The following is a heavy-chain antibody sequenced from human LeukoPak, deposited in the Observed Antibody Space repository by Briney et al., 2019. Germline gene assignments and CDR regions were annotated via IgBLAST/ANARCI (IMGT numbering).Heavy chain of an antibody. CDR1: GGSFSGYY. CDR3: ARVVVRGVIIPHYYFDY. Sequence: SETLSLTCAVYGGSFSGYYWSWIRQPPGKGLEWIGEINHSGSTNYNPSLKSRVTISVDTSKNQFSLKLSSVTAADTAVYYCARVVVRGVIIPHYYFDYWGQGTLVTVSS. CDR2: INHSGST. D-gene: IGHD3-10*01. J-gene: IGHJ4*02. V-gene: IGHV4-34*01.